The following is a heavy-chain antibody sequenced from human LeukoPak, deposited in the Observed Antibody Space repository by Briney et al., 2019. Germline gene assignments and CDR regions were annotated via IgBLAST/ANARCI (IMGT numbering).Heavy chain of an antibody. D-gene: IGHD3-10*01. CDR3: ARGMRMVRGVTFDY. J-gene: IGHJ4*02. Sequence: RPGGSLRLSCTTSGFTFSSFEMNWVRQAPGKGLEWVSYISASGSTKYYADSVKGRFTISRDNTKNSPYLQMNSLRAEDTAVYYCARGMRMVRGVTFDYWGQGTLVTVSS. CDR1: GFTFSSFE. V-gene: IGHV3-48*03. CDR2: ISASGSTK.